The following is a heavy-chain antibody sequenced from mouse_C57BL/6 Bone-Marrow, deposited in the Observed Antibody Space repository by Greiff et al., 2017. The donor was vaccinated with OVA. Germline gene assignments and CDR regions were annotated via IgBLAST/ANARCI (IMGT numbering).Heavy chain of an antibody. Sequence: LVESGGGLVKPGGSLKLSCAASGFTFSSYAMSWVRQTPEKRLEWVATISDGGSYTYYPDNVKGRFTISRDNAKNNLYLQMSHLKSEDTAMYYCASDSVLGWYFDVWGTGTTVTVDS. V-gene: IGHV5-4*01. D-gene: IGHD1-1*01. CDR3: ASDSVLGWYFDV. CDR1: GFTFSSYA. J-gene: IGHJ1*03. CDR2: ISDGGSYT.